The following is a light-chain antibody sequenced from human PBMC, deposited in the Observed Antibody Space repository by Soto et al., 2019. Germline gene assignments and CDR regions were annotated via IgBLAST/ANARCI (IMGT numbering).Light chain of an antibody. CDR3: AAWDDSLNGVV. Sequence: QSVLTQPPSASGTPGQRVTISCSGSSSNIGSNPVDSYQQFPGTAPKVLIYSNNQRPSGVSDRFSGSKSGTAASLAIGGLQSEDEADYYCAAWDDSLNGVVFGGGTKLTVL. CDR2: SNN. V-gene: IGLV1-44*01. CDR1: SSNIGSNP. J-gene: IGLJ2*01.